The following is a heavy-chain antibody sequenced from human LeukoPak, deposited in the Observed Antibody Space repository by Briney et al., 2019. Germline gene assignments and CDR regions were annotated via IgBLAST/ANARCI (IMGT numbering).Heavy chain of an antibody. V-gene: IGHV4-34*01. CDR1: GGSFSGYF. CDR2: INHNGGT. Sequence: SETLSLTCAVYGGSFSGYFWSWIRQPPGKGLEWIGDINHNGGTNYNPSLKSRVTISVDTSKNQFSLKLTSVTAADTAVYYCARAGFALAPHRGTPFDYWGQGTLVTVSS. J-gene: IGHJ4*02. D-gene: IGHD6-6*01. CDR3: ARAGFALAPHRGTPFDY.